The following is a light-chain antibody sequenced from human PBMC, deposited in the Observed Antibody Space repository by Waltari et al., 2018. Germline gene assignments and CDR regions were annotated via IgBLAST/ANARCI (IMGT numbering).Light chain of an antibody. J-gene: IGLJ2*01. CDR1: NSDLGTYNY. CDR3: SSYAGSNTLV. CDR2: EFN. V-gene: IGLV2-8*01. Sequence: QSALTQPPSSSGSPGQSVPLSCSGTNSDLGTYNYVSWFQQNPGRAPKLLIYEFNKRPSGVPDRFSGSKSDNRASLTVSGLQADDEAVYHCSSYAGSNTLVFGGGTKLTVL.